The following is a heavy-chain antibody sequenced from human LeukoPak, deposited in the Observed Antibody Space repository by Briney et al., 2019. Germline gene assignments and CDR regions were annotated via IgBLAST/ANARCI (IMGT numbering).Heavy chain of an antibody. Sequence: GGSLRLSCAASGFTFSSYSMNWVRQAPGKGLEWVSYISSSSSTIYYADSVKGRFTISRDNAKNSLYLQMNSLRAEDTAVYCCARTYYDILTGSYYWGQGTLVTVSS. D-gene: IGHD3-9*01. CDR2: ISSSSSTI. V-gene: IGHV3-48*04. CDR1: GFTFSSYS. CDR3: ARTYYDILTGSYY. J-gene: IGHJ4*02.